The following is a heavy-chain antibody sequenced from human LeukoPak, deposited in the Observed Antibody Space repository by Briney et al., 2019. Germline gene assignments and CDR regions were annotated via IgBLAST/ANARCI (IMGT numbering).Heavy chain of an antibody. CDR1: GYTFTSYG. CDR2: ISAYNGNT. J-gene: IGHJ4*02. CDR3: ARDSAGYSSGWYGDY. D-gene: IGHD6-19*01. Sequence: ASVKVSCKASGYTFTSYGISWVRQDPGQGLEWMGWISAYNGNTNNAQKLQGRVTMTTDTSTSTAYMELRSLRSDDTAVYYCARDSAGYSSGWYGDYWGQGTLVTVSS. V-gene: IGHV1-18*01.